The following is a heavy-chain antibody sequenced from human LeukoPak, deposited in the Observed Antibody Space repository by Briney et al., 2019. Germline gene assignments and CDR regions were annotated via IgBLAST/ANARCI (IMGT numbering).Heavy chain of an antibody. CDR1: GFTFSSYA. Sequence: PGGSLRLSCAASGFTFSSYAMSWVRQAPGKGLVWVSRINSDGSSTSYADSVKGRFTISRDNAKNTLYLQMNSLRAEDTAVYYCAREGSSSSWYGGYYYYYMDVWGKGTTVTVSS. V-gene: IGHV3-74*01. D-gene: IGHD6-13*01. J-gene: IGHJ6*03. CDR2: INSDGSST. CDR3: AREGSSSSWYGGYYYYYMDV.